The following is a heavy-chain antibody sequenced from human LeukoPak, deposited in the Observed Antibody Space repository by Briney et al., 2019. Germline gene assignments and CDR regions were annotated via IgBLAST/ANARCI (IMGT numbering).Heavy chain of an antibody. V-gene: IGHV3-21*01. CDR1: GFTFSSYS. CDR3: ARDLDYYDTGLD. D-gene: IGHD3-22*01. CDR2: ISSSSSYI. J-gene: IGHJ4*02. Sequence: GGSLRLSCAASGFTFSSYSMNWVRQAPGKGLEWVSSISSSSSYIYYADSVKGRFTISRDNAKNSLYLQMNSLRAEDTAVYYCARDLDYYDTGLDWGQGTLVTVSS.